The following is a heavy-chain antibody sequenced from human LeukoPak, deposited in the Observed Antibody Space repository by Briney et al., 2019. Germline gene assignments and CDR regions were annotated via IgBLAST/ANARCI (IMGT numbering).Heavy chain of an antibody. V-gene: IGHV4-39*07. CDR3: ARQLPTAAADTRGYFDY. CDR1: GGSISNGDYH. J-gene: IGHJ4*01. Sequence: PSETLSLTCSVSGGSISNGDYHWGWIRQAPGKGLEWIGSIFDGETTHYNPSLKNRATISVDTSKNQFSLKLTSVTAADATMYYCARQLPTAAADTRGYFDYWGQGTVVTVSS. D-gene: IGHD6-25*01. CDR2: IFDGETT.